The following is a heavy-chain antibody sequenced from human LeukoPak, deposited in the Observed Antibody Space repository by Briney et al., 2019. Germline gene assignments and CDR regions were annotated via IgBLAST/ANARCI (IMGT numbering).Heavy chain of an antibody. CDR3: ARDTPGNWFDP. V-gene: IGHV4-38-2*02. CDR1: GYSITSGYY. J-gene: IGHJ5*02. CDR2: VCHSGST. Sequence: SETLSLTCAVSGYSITSGYYWGWLRQAPGKGLEWIGSVCHSGSTYYNPALKSRVTISMHMSKNQLSLMLSSVTAADTAVYYCARDTPGNWFDPWGQGTRVTVSS.